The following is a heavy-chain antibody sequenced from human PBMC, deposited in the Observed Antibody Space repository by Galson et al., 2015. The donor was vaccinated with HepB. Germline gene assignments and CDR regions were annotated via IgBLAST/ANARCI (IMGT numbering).Heavy chain of an antibody. J-gene: IGHJ4*02. CDR1: GFTFSSYA. D-gene: IGHD3-22*01. Sequence: SLRLSCAASGFTFSSYAMSWVRQAPGKGLDWVSLISASGSSTYYADSVKGRFTISRDNSKNTLYLQMNSLRADDTAVYYCAKRSGVNYYDSSGYYHCDYWGQRTLVTVS. CDR3: AKRSGVNYYDSSGYYHCDY. V-gene: IGHV3-23*01. CDR2: ISASGSST.